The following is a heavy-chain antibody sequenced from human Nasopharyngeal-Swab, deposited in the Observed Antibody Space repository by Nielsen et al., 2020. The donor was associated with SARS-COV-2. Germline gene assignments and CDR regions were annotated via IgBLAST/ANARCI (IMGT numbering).Heavy chain of an antibody. CDR3: ARDSSSSQYYDFWSGYYYFDY. V-gene: IGHV4-38-2*02. CDR2: IYHSGST. CDR1: GYSISSGYY. D-gene: IGHD3-3*01. J-gene: IGHJ4*02. Sequence: GSLRLSCTVSGYSISSGYYWGWIRQPPGKGLEWIGSIYHSGSTYYNPSLKSRVTISVDTSKNQFSLKLSSVTAADTAVYYCARDSSSSQYYDFWSGYYYFDYWGQGTLVTVSS.